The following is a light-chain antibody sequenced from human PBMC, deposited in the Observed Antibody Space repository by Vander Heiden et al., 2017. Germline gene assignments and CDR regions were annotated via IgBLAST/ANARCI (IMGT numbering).Light chain of an antibody. CDR1: QSVLYSSNNKNY. CDR2: WAS. V-gene: IGKV4-1*01. J-gene: IGKJ2*01. CDR3: QQYYSTPYT. Sequence: DIVMTQSPDSLAVSLGEWATINCKSSQSVLYSSNNKNYLAWYQQKPGQPPKLLIYWASTRESGVPDRCSGSGSGTDFTLTISSLQAEDVAAYYCQQYYSTPYTFGQGTKLEIK.